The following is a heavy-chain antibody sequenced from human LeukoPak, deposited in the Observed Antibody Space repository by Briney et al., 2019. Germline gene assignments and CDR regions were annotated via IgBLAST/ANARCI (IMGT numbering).Heavy chain of an antibody. J-gene: IGHJ3*02. V-gene: IGHV3-48*04. Sequence: PGGSLRLSCAASGFTFSSYSMNWVRQAPGKGLEWVSYISSSSSTIYYADSVKGRFTISRDNAKNSLYLQMNNLRAEDTAVYYCARRPSSVAGTTFDIWGQGTMVTVSS. D-gene: IGHD1-7*01. CDR2: ISSSSSTI. CDR3: ARRPSSVAGTTFDI. CDR1: GFTFSSYS.